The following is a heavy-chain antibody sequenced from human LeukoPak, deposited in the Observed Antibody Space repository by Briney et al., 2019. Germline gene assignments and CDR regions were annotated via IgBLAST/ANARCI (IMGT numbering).Heavy chain of an antibody. J-gene: IGHJ4*02. Sequence: GGSLRLSCAASGFTFSSYWMSWVRQAPGKGLEWVANIKQDGSEKYYVDSVKGRFTISRDNAKNSLYLQMNSQRAEDTAVYYCARGLGYCSGGSCYPYYFDYWGQGTLVTVSS. CDR3: ARGLGYCSGGSCYPYYFDY. D-gene: IGHD2-15*01. CDR1: GFTFSSYW. CDR2: IKQDGSEK. V-gene: IGHV3-7*03.